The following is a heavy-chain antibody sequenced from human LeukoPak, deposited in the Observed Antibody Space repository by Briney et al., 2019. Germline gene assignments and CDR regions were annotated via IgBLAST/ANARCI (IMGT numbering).Heavy chain of an antibody. CDR3: ARSWVETSFFDF. Sequence: SETLSLTCTVSGGSVSSSSSYWGWIRQPPGKGLEWIGSAYFTGSTNYNPSLKTRCVISVDPSKNVFSLDLTSVTAADTAVYFCARSWVETSFFDFWGQGVQVIVSS. CDR1: GGSVSSSSSY. J-gene: IGHJ4*02. V-gene: IGHV4-39*07. CDR2: AYFTGST. D-gene: IGHD2-21*02.